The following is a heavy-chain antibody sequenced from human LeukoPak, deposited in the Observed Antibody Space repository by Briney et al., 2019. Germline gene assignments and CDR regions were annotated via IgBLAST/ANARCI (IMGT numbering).Heavy chain of an antibody. CDR2: INSDGSTT. Sequence: PGGSLRLSCAASGFTFSSYWMHWVRQAPGKGLVWVSRINSDGSTTNYADSVRGRFTISRDNAKNTLFLQMNSLRAEDTAVYYCARGFIGGGTIYWGQGTLVTVSS. CDR1: GFTFSSYW. CDR3: ARGFIGGGTIY. J-gene: IGHJ4*02. D-gene: IGHD3-16*01. V-gene: IGHV3-74*01.